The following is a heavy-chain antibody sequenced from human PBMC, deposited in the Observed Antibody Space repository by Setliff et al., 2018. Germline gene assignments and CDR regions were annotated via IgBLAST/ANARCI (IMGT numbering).Heavy chain of an antibody. CDR1: GDSINTPTYH. V-gene: IGHV4-39*01. CDR2: IYYTGIT. J-gene: IGHJ5*02. D-gene: IGHD2-2*01. Sequence: LSLTCTVSGDSINTPTYHWGWVRQPPGKGLEWIGLIYYTGITYYNPSLKSRVTISEDMSENQISLKLNPVTAADTAVYYCVRTFNGSPADRWGQGALGTVSS. CDR3: VRTFNGSPADR.